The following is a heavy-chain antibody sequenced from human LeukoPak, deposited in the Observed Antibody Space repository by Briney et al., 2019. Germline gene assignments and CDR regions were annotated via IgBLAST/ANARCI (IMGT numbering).Heavy chain of an antibody. Sequence: SETLSLTCTVSGGSISSGDYYWSWIRQPPGKGLEWIGEIYHSGSTNYNPSLKSRVTISVDKSKNQFSLKLSSVTAADTAVYYCARSVGCSSTSCYEDYWGQGTLVTVSS. V-gene: IGHV4-39*07. J-gene: IGHJ4*02. D-gene: IGHD2-2*01. CDR1: GGSISSGDYY. CDR3: ARSVGCSSTSCYEDY. CDR2: IYHSGST.